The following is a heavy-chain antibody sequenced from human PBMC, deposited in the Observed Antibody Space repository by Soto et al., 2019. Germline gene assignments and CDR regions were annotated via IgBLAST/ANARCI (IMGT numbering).Heavy chain of an antibody. CDR2: ISAYNAHT. J-gene: IGHJ4*02. V-gene: IGHV1-18*01. D-gene: IGHD6-6*01. Sequence: QVQLVQSGAEVKKPGASVKVSCKASGYTFISYGITWVRQAPGQGLEWMGWISAYNAHTNYGQKFQDRVSLTTDTSTNTSYMEMRGLRSDDTAFYFCARVFRWSSSSWGFDSWGQGTLVTVSS. CDR3: ARVFRWSSSSWGFDS. CDR1: GYTFISYG.